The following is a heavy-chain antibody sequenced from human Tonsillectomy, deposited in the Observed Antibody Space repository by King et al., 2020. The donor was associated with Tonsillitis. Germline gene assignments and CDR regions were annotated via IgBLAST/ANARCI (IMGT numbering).Heavy chain of an antibody. V-gene: IGHV1-8*01. CDR3: ARSRRGSYDL. CDR1: GYTFTSYD. D-gene: IGHD1-26*01. CDR2: MNPNSVNT. J-gene: IGHJ4*02. Sequence: VQLVESGAEVKKPGASVKVSCKASGYTFTSYDINWVRQATGQGLEWMGWMNPNSVNTGYAQKFKGRVIMTTNTPISTVYMELSSLRSEDTAVYFCARSRRGSYDLWGQGTLVTVSS.